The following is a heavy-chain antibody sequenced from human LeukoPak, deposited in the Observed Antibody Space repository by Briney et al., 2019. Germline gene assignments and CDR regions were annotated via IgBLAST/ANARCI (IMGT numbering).Heavy chain of an antibody. V-gene: IGHV3-23*01. Sequence: PGGSLRLSCEASGFIFSIYGMSWVRQAPGKGLEWVSVISGSGGSTYYADSVKGRFTISRDNSKNTLYLQMNSLRAEDTAVYNCAKGDYGDSRLGHFDYWGQGTLVTVSS. CDR2: ISGSGGST. CDR1: GFIFSIYG. CDR3: AKGDYGDSRLGHFDY. J-gene: IGHJ4*02. D-gene: IGHD4-17*01.